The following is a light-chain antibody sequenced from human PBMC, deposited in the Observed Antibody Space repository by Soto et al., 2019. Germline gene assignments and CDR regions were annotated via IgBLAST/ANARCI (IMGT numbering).Light chain of an antibody. Sequence: EIVLTQSPGTLSLSPGERATLCCRASQSVSNNYLAWYQQKPGQAPRLLIYGASTRATGIPARFSGSGSGTEFTLTISSLQSEDFAVYYCQQYNNWPRTFGQGTKVDIK. V-gene: IGKV3-15*01. J-gene: IGKJ1*01. CDR3: QQYNNWPRT. CDR1: QSVSNN. CDR2: GAS.